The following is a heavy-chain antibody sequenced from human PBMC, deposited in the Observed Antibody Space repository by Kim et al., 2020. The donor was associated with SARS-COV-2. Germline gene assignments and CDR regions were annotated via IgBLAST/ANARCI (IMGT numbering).Heavy chain of an antibody. D-gene: IGHD3-10*01. CDR3: VRGGHTVVLRGDLFAH. CDR2: IIPLFDTS. J-gene: IGHJ1*01. CDR1: GCTVTNYA. Sequence: SVKVSCRASGCTVTNYAISWVRQVPGQGLEWMGGIIPLFDTSCYAPKFQGRVTISADNSLQTAYLELRSLSSDDTAMYYCVRGGHTVVLRGDLFAHWG. V-gene: IGHV1-69*06.